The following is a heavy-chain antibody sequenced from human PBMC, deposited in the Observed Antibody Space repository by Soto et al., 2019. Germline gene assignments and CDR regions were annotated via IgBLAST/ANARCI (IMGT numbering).Heavy chain of an antibody. CDR1: RGSSSSNNYY. Sequence: SETLSLTCFVSRGSSSSNNYYLGWIRQPPRKGLEWIGSMSYSRSTYYNPSRKSRVTISVDTSKNHFSLKLTSVTAADPAVYYCASHLRRTSCRGGYLAYWGPGSLVTVS. J-gene: IGHJ4*02. CDR2: MSYSRST. D-gene: IGHD2-2*01. V-gene: IGHV4-39*02. CDR3: ASHLRRTSCRGGYLAY.